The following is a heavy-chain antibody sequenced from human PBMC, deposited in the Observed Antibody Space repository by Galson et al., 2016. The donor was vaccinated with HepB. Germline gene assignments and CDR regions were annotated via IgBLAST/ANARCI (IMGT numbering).Heavy chain of an antibody. J-gene: IGHJ4*02. CDR2: VYYSGST. CDR1: GVSISSSSYL. V-gene: IGHV4-39*01. CDR3: ARPMEGFTYGCFDS. Sequence: SETLSLTCTVSGVSISSSSYLWGWIRQPPGKGLDYIGSVYYSGSTYYNPSLKSRVTISIDTSKNQFSLKLTSVTATDTAVYYCARPMEGFTYGCFDSWGQGTLVTVSS. D-gene: IGHD3-10*01.